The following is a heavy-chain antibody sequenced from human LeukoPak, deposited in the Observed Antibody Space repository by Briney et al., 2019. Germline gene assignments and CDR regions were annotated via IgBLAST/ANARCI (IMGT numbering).Heavy chain of an antibody. V-gene: IGHV3-48*01. Sequence: PGGSLRLSCAASGFTFSSYSMNWVRQAPGKGLEWVSYISSSSSTIYYADSVKGRFTISRDNAKNSLYLQMNSLRAEDTAVYYCARILSVTTYYFDYWGQGTLVTVSS. CDR3: ARILSVTTYYFDY. CDR1: GFTFSSYS. CDR2: ISSSSSTI. D-gene: IGHD4-11*01. J-gene: IGHJ4*02.